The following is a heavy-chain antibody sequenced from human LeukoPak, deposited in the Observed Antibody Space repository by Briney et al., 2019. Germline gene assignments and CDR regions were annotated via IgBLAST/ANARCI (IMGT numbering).Heavy chain of an antibody. CDR3: ARDLSTGSDAFDI. Sequence: SETLSLTCTVSGGSLSSVKYYWGWIRQPPGKGLEWIGSIYYNGNTYYNPSLKSRVTISLDTSKNQFSLKLSSVTAADTAVYYCARDLSTGSDAFDIWGQGTMVTVSS. J-gene: IGHJ3*02. CDR2: IYYNGNT. D-gene: IGHD1-1*01. CDR1: GGSLSSVKYY. V-gene: IGHV4-39*07.